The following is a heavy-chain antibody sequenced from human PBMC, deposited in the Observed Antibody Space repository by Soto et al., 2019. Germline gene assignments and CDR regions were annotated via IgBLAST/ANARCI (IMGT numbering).Heavy chain of an antibody. Sequence: EVHLLESGGGLVQPGGSLRLSCAASGFTFSTYAMSWVRQAPGKGLEWVSVISGSGGSTYYADSVKGRFTISRDISKNTLYLQMNSLRAEDTAVYYCAKDGKQDYDFWSGYSYYYYMDVWGKGTTVTVSS. J-gene: IGHJ6*03. CDR2: ISGSGGST. CDR1: GFTFSTYA. D-gene: IGHD3-3*01. CDR3: AKDGKQDYDFWSGYSYYYYMDV. V-gene: IGHV3-23*01.